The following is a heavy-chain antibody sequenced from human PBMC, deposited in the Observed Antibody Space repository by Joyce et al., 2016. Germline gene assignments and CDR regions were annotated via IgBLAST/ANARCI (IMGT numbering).Heavy chain of an antibody. CDR3: ARITLPEYAFDI. V-gene: IGHV4-39*01. J-gene: IGHJ3*02. Sequence: QLQLQESGPGLVEPSETLYLTCAVAGASIIRSRYFWGWIRQSPGKGLEWSGTIDHSGRPYYNPSLEIPCSIFLDMSKNQFSLNLISVTATDTAVYYCARITLPEYAFDIWGQGKMVTVSS. CDR2: IDHSGRP. D-gene: IGHD1-14*01. CDR1: GASIIRSRYF.